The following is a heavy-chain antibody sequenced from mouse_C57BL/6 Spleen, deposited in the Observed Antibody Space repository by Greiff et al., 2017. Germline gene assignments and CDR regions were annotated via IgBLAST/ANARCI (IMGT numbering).Heavy chain of an antibody. J-gene: IGHJ2*01. D-gene: IGHD1-1*02. CDR2: IYPGSGNT. CDR1: GYSFTSYY. CDR3: ARGLWDRGYYFDY. V-gene: IGHV1-66*01. Sequence: QVQLKESGPELVKPGASVKISCKASGYSFTSYYIHWVKQRPGQGLEWIGWIYPGSGNTKYNEKFKGKATLTADTSSSTAYMQLSSLTSEDSAVYYCARGLWDRGYYFDYWGQGTTLTVSS.